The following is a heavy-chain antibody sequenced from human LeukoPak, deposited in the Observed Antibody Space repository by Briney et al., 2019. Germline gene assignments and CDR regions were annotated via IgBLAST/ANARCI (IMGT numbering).Heavy chain of an antibody. CDR1: GFTFSNHG. CDR3: AKGGNPGTYYFEY. D-gene: IGHD1-26*01. CDR2: IRYGESYKYFADSDK. J-gene: IGHJ4*02. Sequence: GGSLRLSCAASGFTFSNHGMHWVRQAPGKGLEWVAFIRYGESYKYFADSDKYYADSVKGRFTISRDNSENTMYLQMNSLRGEDTAVYYCAKGGNPGTYYFEYWGQGTLVTVSS. V-gene: IGHV3-30*02.